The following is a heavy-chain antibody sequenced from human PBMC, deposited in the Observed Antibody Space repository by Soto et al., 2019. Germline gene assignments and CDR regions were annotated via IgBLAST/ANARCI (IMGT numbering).Heavy chain of an antibody. CDR3: ARDRQSSGWLDAFDI. V-gene: IGHV3-53*04. CDR1: GFTVGANK. D-gene: IGHD6-19*01. CDR2: IFTGGST. Sequence: EVQLVESGGGLVQPGGSLRPPVAASGFTVGANKMAWVRQAQGRGWGWVSVIFTGGSTYYADSVKGRFTISRHSSMNTVYLQMDSLRAEDTAVYYCARDRQSSGWLDAFDIWGQGTMVTVSS. J-gene: IGHJ3*02.